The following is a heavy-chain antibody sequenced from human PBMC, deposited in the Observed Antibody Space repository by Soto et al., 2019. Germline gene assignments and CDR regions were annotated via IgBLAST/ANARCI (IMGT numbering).Heavy chain of an antibody. CDR1: GYTFTSYA. V-gene: IGHV1-3*01. D-gene: IGHD3-9*01. CDR3: AGKQLATYYDILTGYYTLDY. CDR2: INAGNGNT. Sequence: ASVKVSCKASGYTFTSYAMHWVRQAPGQRLEWMGWINAGNGNTKYSQKFQGRVTITRDTSASTAYMELSSLRSEDTAVYYCAGKQLATYYDILTGYYTLDYWGQGTLVTVSS. J-gene: IGHJ4*02.